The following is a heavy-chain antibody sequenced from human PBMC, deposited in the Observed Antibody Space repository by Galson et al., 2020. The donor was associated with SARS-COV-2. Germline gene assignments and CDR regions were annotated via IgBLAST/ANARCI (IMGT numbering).Heavy chain of an antibody. V-gene: IGHV4-4*07. CDR1: GGSMSGHY. Sequence: SETLSLTCTVSGGSMSGHYWSWIRQPAGKGLDWIGRIYTSGSTNYNPSFKSRVTMSVDTSKNQFSLKLSSVTAADTAVYYCARGTAGATYYWGQGTLVTVSS. CDR2: IYTSGST. J-gene: IGHJ4*02. D-gene: IGHD6-13*01. CDR3: ARGTAGATYY.